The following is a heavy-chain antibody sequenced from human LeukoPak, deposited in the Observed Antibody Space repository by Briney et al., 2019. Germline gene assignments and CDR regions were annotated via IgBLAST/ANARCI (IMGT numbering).Heavy chain of an antibody. CDR3: ARDLVVVVAATPRVGDYYYYYGMDV. CDR1: GFTFSSYS. D-gene: IGHD2-15*01. J-gene: IGHJ6*04. V-gene: IGHV3-21*01. CDR2: ISSSSSYI. Sequence: GGSLRLSCAASGFTFSSYSMNWVRQAPGTGLESVSSISSSSSYIYYADSVKGRFTISRDNAKNSLYLQMNSLRAEDTAVYYCARDLVVVVAATPRVGDYYYYYGMDVWGKGTTVTVSS.